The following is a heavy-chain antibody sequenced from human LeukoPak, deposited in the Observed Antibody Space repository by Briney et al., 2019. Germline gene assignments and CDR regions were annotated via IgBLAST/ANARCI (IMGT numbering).Heavy chain of an antibody. CDR2: ISGSGDGT. CDR3: ARAGYYRFDY. J-gene: IGHJ4*02. V-gene: IGHV3-23*01. CDR1: GFTFSDYA. D-gene: IGHD2/OR15-2a*01. Sequence: GGSLRLSCAAAGFTFSDYAMNWVRQAPGKGLECVSAISGSGDGTYYADSVKGRFAISRDNAKNTLYLQMNSLRDENTAVYYCARAGYYRFDYWGQGTLVTVSS.